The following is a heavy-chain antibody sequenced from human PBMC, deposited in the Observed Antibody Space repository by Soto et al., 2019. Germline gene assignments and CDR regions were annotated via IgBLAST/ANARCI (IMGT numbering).Heavy chain of an antibody. CDR2: ISYDGSNK. J-gene: IGHJ6*02. Sequence: QVQLVESGGGVVQPGRSLRLSCAASGFTFSSYAMYWVRQAPGKGLEWVAVISYDGSNKYYADSVKGRFTISRDNSKNTLYLQMNSLRAEDTAVYYCARGSTSPIPKRFYYYGMDVWGQGTTVTVSS. D-gene: IGHD2-2*01. CDR1: GFTFSSYA. CDR3: ARGSTSPIPKRFYYYGMDV. V-gene: IGHV3-30-3*01.